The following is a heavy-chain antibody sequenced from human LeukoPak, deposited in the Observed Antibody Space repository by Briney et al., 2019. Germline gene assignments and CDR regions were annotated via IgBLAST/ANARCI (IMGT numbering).Heavy chain of an antibody. V-gene: IGHV4-4*02. CDR2: IYHSGST. CDR3: ARDAGLHHVWGSYRRAPYFDY. CDR1: GGSISSSNW. D-gene: IGHD3-16*02. Sequence: PSETLSLTCAVSGGSISSSNWWSWVRQPPGKGLEWIGEIYHSGSTNYNPSLKSRVTISVDKSKNQFSLKLSSVTAADTAVYYCARDAGLHHVWGSYRRAPYFDYWGQGTLVTVSS. J-gene: IGHJ4*02.